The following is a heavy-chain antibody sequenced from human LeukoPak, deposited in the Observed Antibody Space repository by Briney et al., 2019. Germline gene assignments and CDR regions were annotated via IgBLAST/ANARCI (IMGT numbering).Heavy chain of an antibody. D-gene: IGHD6-6*01. CDR3: ARRKGIAARSFDY. CDR2: INHSGST. CDR1: GGSFSGYY. Sequence: SETLSLTCAVYGGSFSGYYWSWIRQPPGKGLEWIGEINHSGSTNYNPSLKSRVTISADTSKNQFSLKLSSVTAADTAVYYCARRKGIAARSFDYWGQGTLVTVSS. J-gene: IGHJ4*02. V-gene: IGHV4-34*01.